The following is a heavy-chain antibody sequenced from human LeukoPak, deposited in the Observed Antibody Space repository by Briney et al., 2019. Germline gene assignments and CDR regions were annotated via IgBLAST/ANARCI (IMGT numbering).Heavy chain of an antibody. V-gene: IGHV3-11*01. CDR3: ARAWKGAATGIDFDF. CDR1: GFIFSDYY. CDR2: IISSGTTL. J-gene: IGHJ4*02. Sequence: GGSLRLSCSASGFIFSDYYMSWLRQAPGKGLEVVSHIISSGTTLYYADSVKGRFTISRDNAKNSLFLQMNNLRAEDTALYYCARAWKGAATGIDFDFWGQGTLVTVSS. D-gene: IGHD6-13*01.